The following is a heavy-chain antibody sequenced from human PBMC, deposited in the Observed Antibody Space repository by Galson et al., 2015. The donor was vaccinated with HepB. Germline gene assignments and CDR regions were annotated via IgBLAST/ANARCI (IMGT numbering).Heavy chain of an antibody. V-gene: IGHV1-46*01. CDR2: INPSGGNT. Sequence: SVKVSCKASGYTFTSYYMHWVRQAPGQGLEWMGIINPSGGNTNYAQKFQGRVTMTRDTSTSTVYMELSSLRSEDTAVYYCARGGELGYCSGGSCYTFDYWGQGTLVTVSS. CDR1: GYTFTSYY. J-gene: IGHJ4*02. D-gene: IGHD2-15*01. CDR3: ARGGELGYCSGGSCYTFDY.